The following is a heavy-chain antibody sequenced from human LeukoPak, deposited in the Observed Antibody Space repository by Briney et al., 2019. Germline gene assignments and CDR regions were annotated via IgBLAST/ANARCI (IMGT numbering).Heavy chain of an antibody. J-gene: IGHJ4*02. D-gene: IGHD6-13*01. CDR3: AKLSS. V-gene: IGHV3-9*01. CDR1: GFTFDDYA. CDR2: ISWNSGSI. Sequence: GGSPRLSCAASGFTFDDYAMHWVRQAPGKGLEWVSGISWNSGSIGYADSVKGRFTISRDNAKNSLYLQMNSLRAEDTALYYCAKLSSWGQGTLVTVSS.